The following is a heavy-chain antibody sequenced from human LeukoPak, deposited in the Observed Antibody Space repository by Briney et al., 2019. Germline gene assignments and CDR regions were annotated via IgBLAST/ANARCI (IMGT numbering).Heavy chain of an antibody. J-gene: IGHJ6*02. CDR3: ARESRTADPYYYYYGMDV. CDR2: IYYSGST. V-gene: IGHV4-30-4*01. D-gene: IGHD6-13*01. Sequence: SETLSLTCTVSGGSISSGDYYWSWIRQPPGTGLEWIGYIYYSGSTYYNPSLKSRVTISVDTSKNQFSLKLSSVTAADTAVYYCARESRTADPYYYYYGMDVWGQGTTVTVSS. CDR1: GGSISSGDYY.